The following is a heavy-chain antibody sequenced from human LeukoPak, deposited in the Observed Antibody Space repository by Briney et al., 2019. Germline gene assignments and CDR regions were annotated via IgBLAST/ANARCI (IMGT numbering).Heavy chain of an antibody. CDR3: ASASVYCGGDCSDAFDI. CDR1: GYIIIGYY. D-gene: IGHD2-21*02. J-gene: IGHJ3*02. V-gene: IGHV1-2*02. Sequence: GASVKVSCKASGYIIIGYYMHWVRQAPGQGLEWMGWINPNSGATNYAQKFHGRVTMARDTSISTACMDLSRLRSDDTDVYYCASASVYCGGDCSDAFDIWGQGTMVTVSS. CDR2: INPNSGAT.